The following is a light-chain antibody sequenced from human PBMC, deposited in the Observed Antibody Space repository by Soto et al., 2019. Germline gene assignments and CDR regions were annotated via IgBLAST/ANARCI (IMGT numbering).Light chain of an antibody. CDR2: TND. CDR1: SSNIGSNT. Sequence: QAVVTQPPSASGTPGQRVTISCSGSSSNIGSNTVIWYQLLPGTAPKLLMHTNDQRPSGVPDRFSGSKSGSSASLAISGLQSEDEAYYYCSAWDDRLHGPGFGTGTKLPVL. V-gene: IGLV1-44*01. CDR3: SAWDDRLHGPG. J-gene: IGLJ1*01.